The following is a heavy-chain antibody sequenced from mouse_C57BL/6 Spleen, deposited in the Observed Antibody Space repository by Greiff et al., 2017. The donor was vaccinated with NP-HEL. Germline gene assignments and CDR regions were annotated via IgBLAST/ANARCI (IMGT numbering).Heavy chain of an antibody. J-gene: IGHJ1*03. CDR1: GYTFTEYT. CDR2: FYPGSGSI. D-gene: IGHD1-1*01. Sequence: QVQLQQSGAELVKPGASVKLSCKASGYTFTEYTIHWVKQRSGQGLEWIGWFYPGSGSIKYNEKFKDKATLTADKSSSTVYMELSRLTSEDSAVYFCARHEDKDYGSSHWYFDVWGTGTTVTVSS. V-gene: IGHV1-62-2*01. CDR3: ARHEDKDYGSSHWYFDV.